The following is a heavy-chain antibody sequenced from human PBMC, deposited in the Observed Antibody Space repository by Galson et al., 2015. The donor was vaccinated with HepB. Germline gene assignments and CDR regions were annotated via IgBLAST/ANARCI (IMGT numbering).Heavy chain of an antibody. V-gene: IGHV3-23*01. CDR1: GFTFSNYA. D-gene: IGHD3-22*01. Sequence: SLRLSCAVSGFTFSNYAMSWVRQAPGKGLQWVSSISDSGASTLYADSVKGRFTISRDNSKKTVYLQVNSLRAEDTAVYYCAKDRPRRAQCLDSRGFVPSDAFDIWGQGTMVTVSS. CDR2: ISDSGAST. J-gene: IGHJ3*02. CDR3: AKDRPRRAQCLDSRGFVPSDAFDI.